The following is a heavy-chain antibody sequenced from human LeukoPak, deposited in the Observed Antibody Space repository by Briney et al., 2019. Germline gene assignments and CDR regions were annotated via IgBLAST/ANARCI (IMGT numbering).Heavy chain of an antibody. J-gene: IGHJ2*01. CDR2: LRYDGSDK. CDR3: AKDDCSSTSCRYANWYFDL. V-gene: IGHV3-30*02. Sequence: PGGSLRLSCAASGFAFSRYGIHWVRQAPGRGLEWVAFLRYDGSDKNYSDSVKGRFAISRDNSKNTLYLQMNSLRAEDTAVYYCAKDDCSSTSCRYANWYFDLWGRGTLVTVSS. D-gene: IGHD2-2*01. CDR1: GFAFSRYG.